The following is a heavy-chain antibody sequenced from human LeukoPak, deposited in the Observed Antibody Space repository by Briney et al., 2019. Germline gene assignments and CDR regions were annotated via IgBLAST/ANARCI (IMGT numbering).Heavy chain of an antibody. CDR2: IWYDGSNK. V-gene: IGHV3-33*01. CDR1: GFTFSSYG. Sequence: GGSLRLSCAASGFTFSSYGMHWVRQAPGKGLEWVAVIWYDGSNKYYADSVKGRFTISRDNSKNTLYLQMNSLRAEDTAVYYCARGAYYCDSSGYYYTDYWGQGTLVTVSS. CDR3: ARGAYYCDSSGYYYTDY. D-gene: IGHD3-22*01. J-gene: IGHJ4*02.